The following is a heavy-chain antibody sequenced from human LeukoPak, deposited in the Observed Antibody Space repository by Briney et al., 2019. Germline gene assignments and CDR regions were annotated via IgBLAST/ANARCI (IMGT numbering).Heavy chain of an antibody. CDR3: ARDPLTYYYDSSDAVDI. CDR1: GGSISSYY. CDR2: IYTSGST. V-gene: IGHV4-4*07. J-gene: IGHJ3*02. Sequence: SETLSLTCTVSGGSISSYYWSWIRQPAGKGLEWIGRIYTSGSTNYNPSLKSRVTMSVDTSKNQFSLKLSSVTAADTAVYYCARDPLTYYYDSSDAVDIWGQGTMVTVSS. D-gene: IGHD3-22*01.